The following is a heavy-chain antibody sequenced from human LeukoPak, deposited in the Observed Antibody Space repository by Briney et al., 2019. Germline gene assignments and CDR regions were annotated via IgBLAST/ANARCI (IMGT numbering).Heavy chain of an antibody. J-gene: IGHJ4*02. CDR3: ARAGYSYGYGY. D-gene: IGHD5-18*01. Sequence: GGSLRLSCAASGFTFSSYGMHWVRQAPGKGLEYVSAISSNGGSTYYANSVKGRFTISRDNSKNTLYLQMGSLRAEDMAVYYCARAGYSYGYGYWGQGTLVTVSS. CDR1: GFTFSSYG. CDR2: ISSNGGST. V-gene: IGHV3-64*01.